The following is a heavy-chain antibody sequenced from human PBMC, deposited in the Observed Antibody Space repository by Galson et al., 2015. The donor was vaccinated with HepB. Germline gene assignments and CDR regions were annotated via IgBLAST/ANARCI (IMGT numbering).Heavy chain of an antibody. V-gene: IGHV3-33*01. CDR1: GFTFSSYG. J-gene: IGHJ4*02. CDR3: ARELAYGGNWGFDY. CDR2: IWYDGSNK. Sequence: SLRLSCAASGFTFSSYGMHWVRQAPGKGLEWVAVIWYDGSNKYYADSVKGRFTISRDNSKNTLYLQMNSLRAEDTAVYYCARELAYGGNWGFDYWGQGTLVTVSS. D-gene: IGHD4-23*01.